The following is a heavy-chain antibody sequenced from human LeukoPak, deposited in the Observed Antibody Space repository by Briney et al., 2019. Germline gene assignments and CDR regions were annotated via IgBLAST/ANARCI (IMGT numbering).Heavy chain of an antibody. D-gene: IGHD2-15*01. CDR2: TCVGGDST. Sequence: GGSLRLSCGVSGLTFSSYASSWVRPAPGKGLEWASATCVGGDSTWYRDSVKGRFTISRDNSKNTLYLQMNSLSVEDTAVYYCAKARQDCSSGTCYSRSFDYWGQGTLVTVSS. CDR1: GLTFSSYA. J-gene: IGHJ4*02. CDR3: AKARQDCSSGTCYSRSFDY. V-gene: IGHV3-23*01.